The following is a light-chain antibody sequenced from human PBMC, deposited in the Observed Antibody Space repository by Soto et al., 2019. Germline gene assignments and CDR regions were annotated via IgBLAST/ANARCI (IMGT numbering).Light chain of an antibody. V-gene: IGKV3-20*01. CDR3: QHYGSSPRT. J-gene: IGKJ1*01. CDR1: QSVGSSY. CDR2: GAS. Sequence: EIVLTQSPGTLSLSPGERATLSCRASQSVGSSYLAWYQQKPGQAPRLLIYGASSRATGIPDRFSGSGSGTDFPPTISLLDPEYVALYYWQHYGSSPRTFGQGTKVEMK.